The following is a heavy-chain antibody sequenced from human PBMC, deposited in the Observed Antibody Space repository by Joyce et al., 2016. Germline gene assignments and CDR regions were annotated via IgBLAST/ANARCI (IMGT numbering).Heavy chain of an antibody. V-gene: IGHV3-30*19. CDR3: AKPRERIRLAFDY. CDR1: GFTFSDYG. CDR2: ISNDGSHK. D-gene: IGHD2-15*01. Sequence: QVQLEGSGGGVVRPGRSIRLSCEGSGFTFSDYGIHWVRQDPGQGPEWVAVISNDGSHKQYADSVKGRFTVSRDNSKNTVYLQMNSLRGDDTALYYCAKPRERIRLAFDYWGQGALVIVSS. J-gene: IGHJ4*02.